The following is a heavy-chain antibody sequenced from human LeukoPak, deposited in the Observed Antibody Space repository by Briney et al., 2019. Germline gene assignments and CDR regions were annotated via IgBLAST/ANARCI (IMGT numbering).Heavy chain of an antibody. CDR1: GFTFSNYG. CDR2: ISYDGSNK. V-gene: IGHV3-30*18. D-gene: IGHD1-26*01. CDR3: AKVIVGATRDYYYYGMDV. J-gene: IGHJ6*02. Sequence: GGSLRLSCAASGFTFSNYGMHWVRQAPGKGLEWVAVISYDGSNKYYVDSVKGRFTISRDNSKNTLYLQMNSLKSEDTAVYYCAKVIVGATRDYYYYGMDVWGQGTTVTVSS.